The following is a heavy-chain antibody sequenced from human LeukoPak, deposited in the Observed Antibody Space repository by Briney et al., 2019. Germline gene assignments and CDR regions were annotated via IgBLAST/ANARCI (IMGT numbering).Heavy chain of an antibody. V-gene: IGHV4-34*01. J-gene: IGHJ5*02. Sequence: SVTLSLTCAVYGGSFCGYYWSWIRQPPGKGLGWIGEINHSGSTNCNPSLKSRVTISVDTSKNQFSLKLSSVTAADTAVYYCARGVGATTLPGYNWFDPWGQGTLVTVSS. CDR3: ARGVGATTLPGYNWFDP. CDR1: GGSFCGYY. CDR2: INHSGST. D-gene: IGHD1-26*01.